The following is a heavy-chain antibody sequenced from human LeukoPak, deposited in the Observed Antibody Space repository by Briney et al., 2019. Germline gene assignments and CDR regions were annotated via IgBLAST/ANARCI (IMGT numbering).Heavy chain of an antibody. J-gene: IGHJ6*03. D-gene: IGHD4-23*01. Sequence: GASVKVSCKASGYTFTSYDINWVRQATGQGPEWMGWMNPNSGNTGYAQKFQGRVTMTRNTSISTAYMELSSLRSEDTAVYYCARLGYGGNFYYYYYMDVWGKGTTVTVSS. CDR3: ARLGYGGNFYYYYYMDV. CDR1: GYTFTSYD. V-gene: IGHV1-8*01. CDR2: MNPNSGNT.